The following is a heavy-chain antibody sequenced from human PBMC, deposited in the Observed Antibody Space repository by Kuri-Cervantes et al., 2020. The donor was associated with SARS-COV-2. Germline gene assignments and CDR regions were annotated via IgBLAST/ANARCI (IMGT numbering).Heavy chain of an antibody. Sequence: GGSLRLSCAASGFTFSYNTMHWVRQAPGKGLGWVSILWYNGTYKSYSDSVRGRFTISRDNSKNILYLQMDSLRVEDTAIYYCARGGHSGFGYPLEYWGQGTLVTVSS. CDR2: LWYNGTYK. CDR1: GFTFSYNT. J-gene: IGHJ4*02. V-gene: IGHV3-33*01. D-gene: IGHD5-12*01. CDR3: ARGGHSGFGYPLEY.